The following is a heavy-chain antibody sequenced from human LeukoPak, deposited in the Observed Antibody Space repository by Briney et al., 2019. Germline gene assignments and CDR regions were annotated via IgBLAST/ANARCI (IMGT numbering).Heavy chain of an antibody. CDR3: ARGLGYCSGGSCSHFDY. D-gene: IGHD2-15*01. CDR2: MNPNSGNT. Sequence: ASVKVSCKASGYTFTTYDINWVRQATGQGLEWMGWMNPNSGNTGYAQKFQGRVTMTRNTSISTAYMELSSLRSEDTAVYYCARGLGYCSGGSCSHFDYWGQGTVVTVSS. V-gene: IGHV1-8*01. J-gene: IGHJ4*02. CDR1: GYTFTTYD.